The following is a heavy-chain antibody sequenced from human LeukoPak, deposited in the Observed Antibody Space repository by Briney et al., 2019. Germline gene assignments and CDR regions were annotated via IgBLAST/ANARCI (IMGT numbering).Heavy chain of an antibody. CDR3: ARNSLMVYFDY. J-gene: IGHJ4*02. D-gene: IGHD2-8*01. Sequence: GGSLRLSCAASGFTFSSYGMHWVRQAPGKGLEWVAVIWYDGSNKYYADSVKGRFTISRDNSKNTLYLQMNSLRAEDTAVYYCARNSLMVYFDYWGQGTLVTVSS. CDR2: IWYDGSNK. CDR1: GFTFSSYG. V-gene: IGHV3-33*01.